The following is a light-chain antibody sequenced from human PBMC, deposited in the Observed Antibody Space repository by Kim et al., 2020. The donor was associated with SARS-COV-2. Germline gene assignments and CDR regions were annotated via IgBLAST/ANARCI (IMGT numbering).Light chain of an antibody. CDR3: QDYSDYSWT. J-gene: IGKJ1*01. Sequence: DIQMTQSPSTLAASIGDSVTITCRASQRIAPWLAWYQQKPGRAPKLLIYKASTLERGVPSRFSGSGSGTQFTLTISSLQPDDFATYYCQDYSDYSWTFGQGTKGEIK. V-gene: IGKV1-5*03. CDR1: QRIAPW. CDR2: KAS.